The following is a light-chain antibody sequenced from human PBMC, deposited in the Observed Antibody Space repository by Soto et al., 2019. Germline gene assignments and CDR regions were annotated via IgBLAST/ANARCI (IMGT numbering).Light chain of an antibody. CDR2: QVS. J-gene: IGKJ2*01. Sequence: DVVMTQSPLSLPVTVGQPASISCRSSQSLVYSDGNNYLYWFQHRPGQPPRRLIYQVSNRDSGVPDRFRGRGSGTDFTLEISRVEAEDVGVYYCMQGSHPPNTFGQGTKLEIK. CDR3: MQGSHPPNT. V-gene: IGKV2-30*01. CDR1: QSLVYSDGNNY.